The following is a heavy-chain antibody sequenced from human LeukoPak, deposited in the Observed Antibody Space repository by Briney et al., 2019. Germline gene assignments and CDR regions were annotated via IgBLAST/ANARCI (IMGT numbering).Heavy chain of an antibody. CDR3: ARVSSSSPHSYYYYHYMDV. V-gene: IGHV3-33*01. J-gene: IGHJ6*03. CDR1: GFTFSSYG. D-gene: IGHD6-6*01. CDR2: IWYDGSNK. Sequence: GGSLRLSCAASGFTFSSYGMHWVRQAPGKGLEWVAVIWYDGSNKYYADSVKGRFTISRDNAKNSLYLQMNSLRAEDTAVYYCARVSSSSPHSYYYYHYMDVWGKGTTVTVSS.